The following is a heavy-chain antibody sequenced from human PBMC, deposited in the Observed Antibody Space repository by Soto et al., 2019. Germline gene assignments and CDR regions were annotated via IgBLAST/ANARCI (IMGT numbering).Heavy chain of an antibody. Sequence: GASVKVSCKASGYTFTSYYMNWVRQAPGQGLEWMGIINPSGGSTSYAQKFQGRVTMTTDTSTSTAYMELSSLRSDDTAVYYCACYGDVPYYYYGMDVWGQGSTVPVSS. CDR2: INPSGGST. V-gene: IGHV1-46*01. CDR1: GYTFTSYY. CDR3: ACYGDVPYYYYGMDV. J-gene: IGHJ6*02. D-gene: IGHD3-16*01.